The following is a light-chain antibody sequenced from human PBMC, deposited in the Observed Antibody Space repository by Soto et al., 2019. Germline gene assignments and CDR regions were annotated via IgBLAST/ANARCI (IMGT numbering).Light chain of an antibody. V-gene: IGKV1-39*01. CDR1: QAIHSY. Sequence: DIQMTQSPSSLSASVGDRVTITCRASQAIHSYLNWYQQKPGKAPNLLIFATSTLQSGVPSRFSGSGSGTDFTLTISSLQPEDFATYYCQQRETFGPRTKVDI. CDR2: ATS. J-gene: IGKJ3*01. CDR3: QQRET.